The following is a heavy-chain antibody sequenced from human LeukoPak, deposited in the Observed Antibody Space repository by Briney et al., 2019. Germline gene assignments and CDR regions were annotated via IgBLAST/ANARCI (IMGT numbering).Heavy chain of an antibody. J-gene: IGHJ6*03. D-gene: IGHD3-10*01. CDR3: ARVDYGSGSYGYYYYYYMDV. CDR1: GFTFSSYE. Sequence: SGGSLRLSCAASGFTFSSYEMNWVRQAPGKGLEWVSYISSSGSTIYYADSVKGRFTISRDNAENSLYLQMNSLRAEDTAVYYCARVDYGSGSYGYYYYYYMDVWGKGTTVTISS. CDR2: ISSSGSTI. V-gene: IGHV3-48*03.